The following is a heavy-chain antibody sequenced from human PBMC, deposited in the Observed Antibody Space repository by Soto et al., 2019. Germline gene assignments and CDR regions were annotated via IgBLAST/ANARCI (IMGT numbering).Heavy chain of an antibody. V-gene: IGHV6-1*01. Sequence: SQTLSLTCAISGDSVSSNSAAWHWIRQSPSRGLEWLGRTYYRTKWYNDYAVSVRGRIIVSPDTSKNQFSLQSNSVIPEDTAVYYCGRTSGWRVDCWGQGTLVTVSS. D-gene: IGHD2-15*01. J-gene: IGHJ4*02. CDR2: TYYRTKWYN. CDR1: GDSVSSNSAA. CDR3: GRTSGWRVDC.